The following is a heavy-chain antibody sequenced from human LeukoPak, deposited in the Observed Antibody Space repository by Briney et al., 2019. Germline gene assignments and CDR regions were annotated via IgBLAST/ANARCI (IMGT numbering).Heavy chain of an antibody. CDR3: ARGRFGVVTPYFDY. J-gene: IGHJ4*02. D-gene: IGHD3-3*01. CDR2: IYTSGST. Sequence: SETLSLTCTVSGGSISSGSYYWSWIRQPAGKGLEWIGRIYTSGSTNYNPSLKSRVTISVDTSKNQFSLKPSSVTAADTAVYYCARGRFGVVTPYFDYWGQGTLVTVSS. CDR1: GGSISSGSYY. V-gene: IGHV4-61*02.